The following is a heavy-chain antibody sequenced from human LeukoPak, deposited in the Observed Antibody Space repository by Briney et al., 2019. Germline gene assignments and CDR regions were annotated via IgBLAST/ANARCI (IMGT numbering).Heavy chain of an antibody. J-gene: IGHJ4*02. CDR3: ARDTKSTVTTSD. CDR2: IYTSGST. D-gene: IGHD4-11*01. CDR1: GGSISSYY. Sequence: KSSETLSLTCTVSGGSISSYYWSWIRQPAGKGLEWIGRIYTSGSTNYNPSLKSRVTMSVDTSKNQFPLKLSSVTAADTAVYYCARDTKSTVTTSDWGQGTLVTVSS. V-gene: IGHV4-4*07.